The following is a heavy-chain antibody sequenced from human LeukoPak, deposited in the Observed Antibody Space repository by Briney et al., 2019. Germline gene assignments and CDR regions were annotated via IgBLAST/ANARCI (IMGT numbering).Heavy chain of an antibody. CDR3: AGQMGAFYY. CDR2: ISGSGGST. CDR1: GFTFSGYA. V-gene: IGHV3-23*01. D-gene: IGHD3-16*01. Sequence: PGGSLRLSCAASGFTFSGYAMSWVRPAPGKGLEWVSAISGSGGSTYYAGSVRGRFTISRDNSKNTLYLQMNRLRAEDTAVYYCAGQMGAFYYWGQGTLFTVSS. J-gene: IGHJ4*02.